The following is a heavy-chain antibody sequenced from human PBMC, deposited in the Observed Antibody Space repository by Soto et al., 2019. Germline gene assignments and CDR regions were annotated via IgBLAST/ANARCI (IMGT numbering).Heavy chain of an antibody. CDR2: IYSGGST. Sequence: EVQLVETGGGLIQPGGSLRLSCAASGLIVSNNYMSWVRQAPGKGLEWVSVIYSGGSTYYADSVKGRFTVSRDNSRNTVYLQMTSLRAEDTAVYYCARDDRGLKNYYGLDVWGQGSTVTVSS. D-gene: IGHD3-22*01. CDR3: ARDDRGLKNYYGLDV. V-gene: IGHV3-53*02. CDR1: GLIVSNNY. J-gene: IGHJ6*02.